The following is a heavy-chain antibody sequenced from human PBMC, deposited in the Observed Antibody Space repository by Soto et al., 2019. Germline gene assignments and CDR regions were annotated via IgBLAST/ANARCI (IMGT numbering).Heavy chain of an antibody. CDR2: IYYSGST. J-gene: IGHJ6*02. CDR1: GGSISSGGYY. V-gene: IGHV4-31*03. Sequence: ASETLSLTCTVSGGSISSGGYYWSWIRQHPGKGLEWIGYIYYSGSTYYNPSLKSRVTISVDTSKNQFSLRLSSVTAADTAVYYCARGGNIVVVPAAIPHYYYYGMDVWGQGTTVTVSS. D-gene: IGHD2-2*01. CDR3: ARGGNIVVVPAAIPHYYYYGMDV.